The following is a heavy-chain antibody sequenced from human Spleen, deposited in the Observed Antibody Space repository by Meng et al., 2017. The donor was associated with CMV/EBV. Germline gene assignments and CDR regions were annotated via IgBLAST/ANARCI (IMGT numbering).Heavy chain of an antibody. CDR1: GFTFDVSG. J-gene: IGHJ4*02. Sequence: LSCAASGFTFDVSGMSWVRQAPGKGLEWVSGINWNGGSTGYADSVKGRFTISRDNTKNSLYLQMNSLRDEDTALYHCAKEADGGFDYWGQGTLVTVSS. D-gene: IGHD3-10*01. CDR2: INWNGGST. CDR3: AKEADGGFDY. V-gene: IGHV3-20*01.